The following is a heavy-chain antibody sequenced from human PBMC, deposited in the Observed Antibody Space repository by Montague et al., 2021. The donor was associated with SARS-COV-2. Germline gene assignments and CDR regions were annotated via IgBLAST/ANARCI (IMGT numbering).Heavy chain of an antibody. D-gene: IGHD5-24*01. CDR2: ITSSSDYI. Sequence: SLRLSCAASGLTFSSYSMVWVRQAPGKGLEWVSSITSSSDYIHYAVSVKGRFTISGDNDRNSLYLLMNSLRAEDTTVYSCARGELATISEAFDLWGQGTMVAVS. J-gene: IGHJ3*01. CDR1: GLTFSSYS. V-gene: IGHV3-21*01. CDR3: ARGELATISEAFDL.